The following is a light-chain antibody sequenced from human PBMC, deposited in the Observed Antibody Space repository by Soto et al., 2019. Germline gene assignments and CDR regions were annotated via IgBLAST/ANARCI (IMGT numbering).Light chain of an antibody. V-gene: IGLV1-40*01. Sequence: QSVLTQRPSVSGAPGQRVTISCTGSNSNIGAGYDVHWYQQLPGTAPKLLIYGNSNRPSGVPDRFSGSKSGTSASLTITGLQAEDEADYYCQSYGDSLSGYVFGTGTKVTVL. CDR2: GNS. J-gene: IGLJ1*01. CDR1: NSNIGAGYD. CDR3: QSYGDSLSGYV.